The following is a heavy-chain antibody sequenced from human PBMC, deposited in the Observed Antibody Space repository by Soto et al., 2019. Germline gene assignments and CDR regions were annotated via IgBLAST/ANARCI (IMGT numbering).Heavy chain of an antibody. CDR1: GGTFSSYA. J-gene: IGHJ4*02. D-gene: IGHD2-2*01. V-gene: IGHV1-69*13. Sequence: SVKVSCKASGGTFSSYAISWVRQAPGQGLEWMGGIIPIFGKANYAQKFQGRVTITADESTSTAYMELSSLRSEDTAVYYCARVSCSSTSCYPFDYWGQGILVTVSS. CDR2: IIPIFGKA. CDR3: ARVSCSSTSCYPFDY.